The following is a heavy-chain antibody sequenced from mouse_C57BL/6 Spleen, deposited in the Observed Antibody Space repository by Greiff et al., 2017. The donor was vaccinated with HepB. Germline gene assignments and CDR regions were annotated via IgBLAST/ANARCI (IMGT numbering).Heavy chain of an antibody. CDR1: GYTFTDYY. D-gene: IGHD2-4*01. V-gene: IGHV1-26*01. Sequence: EVQLQQSGPELVKPGASVKISCKASGYTFTDYYMNWVKQSHGKSLEWIGDINPNNGGTSYNQKFKGKATLTVDKSSSTAYMELRSLTSEDSAVYYCARSGLRRPFAYWGQGTLVTVSA. CDR3: ARSGLRRPFAY. CDR2: INPNNGGT. J-gene: IGHJ3*01.